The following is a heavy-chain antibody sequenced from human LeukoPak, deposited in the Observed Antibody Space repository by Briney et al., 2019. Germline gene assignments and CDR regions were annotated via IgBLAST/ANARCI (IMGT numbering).Heavy chain of an antibody. D-gene: IGHD2-2*01. CDR3: ARDQDCSSTSCYTYYFDY. CDR2: ISAYNGNT. Sequence: GASVKVSCKASGYTFTSHGISWVRQAPGQGLEWMGWISAYNGNTNYAQKLQGRVTMTTDTSTSTAYMELRSLRSDDTAVYYCARDQDCSSTSCYTYYFDYWGQGTLVTVSS. V-gene: IGHV1-18*01. CDR1: GYTFTSHG. J-gene: IGHJ4*02.